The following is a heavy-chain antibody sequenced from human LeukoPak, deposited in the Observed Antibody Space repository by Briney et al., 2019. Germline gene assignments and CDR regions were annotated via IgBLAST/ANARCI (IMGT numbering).Heavy chain of an antibody. CDR2: IIPILGIA. J-gene: IGHJ3*02. CDR3: ASDSGGSLVGAFDI. CDR1: GGTFSSYA. D-gene: IGHD2-15*01. V-gene: IGHV1-69*04. Sequence: SVKVSCKASGGTFSSYAISWVRQAPGQGLEWMGRIIPILGIANYAQKFQGRVTITADKSTSTAYMELSSLRSEDTAVYYCASDSGGSLVGAFDIWGQGTMVTVSS.